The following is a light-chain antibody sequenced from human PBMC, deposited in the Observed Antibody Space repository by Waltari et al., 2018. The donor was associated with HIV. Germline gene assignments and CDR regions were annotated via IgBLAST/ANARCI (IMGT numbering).Light chain of an antibody. V-gene: IGLV2-23*02. CDR3: SSYATGNTYV. Sequence: QSALTQPASVSGSPGQSITISCTGTNSDIGKYNLVSWYQQHPCKVPKVLIFEVTTRPSGISHRFSGSKSDNTASLTISGLQAEDEADYYCSSYATGNTYVFGTGTSVTVL. CDR1: NSDIGKYNL. J-gene: IGLJ1*01. CDR2: EVT.